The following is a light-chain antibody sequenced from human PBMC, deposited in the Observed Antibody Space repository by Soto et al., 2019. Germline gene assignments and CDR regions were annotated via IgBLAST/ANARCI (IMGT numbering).Light chain of an antibody. CDR2: GAS. Sequence: EIVMTQSPATLSVSPGERATLSCRASQSVSSSYLAWYQQKPGQAPRLLIYGASSRATGIPDRFSGSGSGTEFTLTISSLQSEDFAVYYCQQYNNWPFTFGQGTRLEI. V-gene: IGKV3D-15*01. CDR3: QQYNNWPFT. CDR1: QSVSSSY. J-gene: IGKJ5*01.